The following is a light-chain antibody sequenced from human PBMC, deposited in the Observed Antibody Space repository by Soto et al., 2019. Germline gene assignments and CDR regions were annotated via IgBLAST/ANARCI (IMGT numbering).Light chain of an antibody. Sequence: LVMTSSPATTSVSPVSISPFSCMSSQSGRSNLAWYQEKPGQAPTLLIYGASTRATGIPARFSGSGSGTEFTLTVSSLQSADFAVYYCQQYNNWPPITCGQGTQREIK. J-gene: IGKJ5*01. CDR1: QSGRSN. CDR2: GAS. V-gene: IGKV3-15*01. CDR3: QQYNNWPPIT.